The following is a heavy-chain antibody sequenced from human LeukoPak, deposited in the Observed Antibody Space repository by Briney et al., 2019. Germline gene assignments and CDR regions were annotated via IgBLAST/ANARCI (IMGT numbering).Heavy chain of an antibody. CDR2: IYYSGST. CDR3: ARVGDYVWGSYRYTAFDY. D-gene: IGHD3-16*02. V-gene: IGHV4-31*03. Sequence: SQTLSLTCTVSGGSISSGGYYWSWIRQHPGKGLEWIGYIYYSGSTYYNPSLKSRVTISVDTSKDQFSLKLSSVTAADTAVYYCARVGDYVWGSYRYTAFDYWGQGTLVTVSS. J-gene: IGHJ4*02. CDR1: GGSISSGGYY.